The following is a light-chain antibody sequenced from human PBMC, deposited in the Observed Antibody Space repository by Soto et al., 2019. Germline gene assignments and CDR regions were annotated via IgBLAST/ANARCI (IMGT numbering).Light chain of an antibody. V-gene: IGKV1-39*01. J-gene: IGKJ4*01. CDR2: AAS. CDR1: QSISDY. Sequence: DIQVTQSPSSLSASVGDRVTITCRASQSISDYLNWYQQKPGKAPKVLIYAASNLQSGVPSRFSGRRSGTDFTLTISSLQPEDFATYSCQQTYRTPLTFGGGTKVEIK. CDR3: QQTYRTPLT.